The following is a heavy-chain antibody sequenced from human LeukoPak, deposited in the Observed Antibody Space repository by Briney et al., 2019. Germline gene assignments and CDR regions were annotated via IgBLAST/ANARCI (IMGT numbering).Heavy chain of an antibody. CDR2: MNPNSGNT. J-gene: IGHJ4*02. Sequence: GASVKVSCKASGYTLTSYDINWVRQATGQGLEWMGWMNPNSGNTDYAQKFQGRVTMTRNTSISTAYMELSSLRSEDTAMYYCARGLTVTTRPAGYWGQGTLVTVSS. V-gene: IGHV1-8*01. CDR3: ARGLTVTTRPAGY. D-gene: IGHD4-17*01. CDR1: GYTLTSYD.